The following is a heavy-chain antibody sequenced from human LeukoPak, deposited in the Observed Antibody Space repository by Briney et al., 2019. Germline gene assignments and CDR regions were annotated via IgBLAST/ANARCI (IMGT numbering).Heavy chain of an antibody. V-gene: IGHV3-15*01. CDR2: IKSKTDGGTT. CDR3: TTAGTCSGGSCYSAFDY. CDR1: GFTFSNAW. Sequence: GGSLRLSCAASGFTFSNAWMSWVRQAPGKGLEWVGRIKSKTDGGTTDYAAPVKGRFTISRDDSKNTLYLQMNSPKTEDTAVYYCTTAGTCSGGSCYSAFDYWGQGTLVTVSS. J-gene: IGHJ4*02. D-gene: IGHD2-15*01.